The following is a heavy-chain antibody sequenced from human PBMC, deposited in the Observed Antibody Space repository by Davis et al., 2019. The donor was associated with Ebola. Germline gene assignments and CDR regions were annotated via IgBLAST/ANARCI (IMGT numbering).Heavy chain of an antibody. D-gene: IGHD2-15*01. CDR2: IKSKIDGGTT. CDR1: GINFSNAW. V-gene: IGHV3-15*01. J-gene: IGHJ4*02. Sequence: GESLKISCAASGINFSNAWMSWVRQAPGKGLEWVGRIKSKIDGGTTDYAEPVKGRFTISRDDSETTLNLQMNSLKTEDTAVYYCTTVRYRGDYYFEYWGQGTLVTVSS. CDR3: TTVRYRGDYYFEY.